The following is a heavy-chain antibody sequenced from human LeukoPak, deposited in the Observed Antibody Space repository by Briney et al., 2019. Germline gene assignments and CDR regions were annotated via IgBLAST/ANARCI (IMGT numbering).Heavy chain of an antibody. V-gene: IGHV3-48*03. CDR2: ISSSGTTI. D-gene: IGHD4-11*01. Sequence: GGTLRLSCAASGFTFSYYEMNWVRQAPGKGLEWVSYISSSGTTIYYADSVKGRFTISRDNAKNSLYLQMNSLRAEDTAVYYCARDDYSNTRPYLNYGMDVWGQGTTVTVSS. J-gene: IGHJ6*02. CDR3: ARDDYSNTRPYLNYGMDV. CDR1: GFTFSYYE.